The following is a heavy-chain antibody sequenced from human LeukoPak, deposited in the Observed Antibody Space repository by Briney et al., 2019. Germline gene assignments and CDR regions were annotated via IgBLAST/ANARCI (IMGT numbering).Heavy chain of an antibody. V-gene: IGHV3-30*18. CDR2: ISYDGSNK. CDR3: AKDRGGSSSWYDAFDY. D-gene: IGHD6-13*01. J-gene: IGHJ4*02. CDR1: GFTFSSYG. Sequence: GGSLRLSCAASGFTFSSYGMHWVRQALGKGLEWVAVISYDGSNKYYADSVKGRFTISRDNSKNTLYLQMNSLRAEDTAVYYCAKDRGGSSSWYDAFDYWGQGTLVTVSS.